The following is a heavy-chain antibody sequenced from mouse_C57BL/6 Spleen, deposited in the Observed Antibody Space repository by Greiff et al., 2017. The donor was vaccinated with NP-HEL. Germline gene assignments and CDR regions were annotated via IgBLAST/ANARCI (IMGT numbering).Heavy chain of an antibody. CDR3: ARGDYGSRMGYFDY. D-gene: IGHD1-1*01. CDR2: IYPGDGDT. CDR1: GYAFSSYW. J-gene: IGHJ2*01. V-gene: IGHV1-80*01. Sequence: VQLQQSGAELVKPGASVKISCKASGYAFSSYWMNWVKQRPGKGLEWIGQIYPGDGDTNYNGKFKGKATLTADKSSSTAYMQRSSLTSEDSAVYFGARGDYGSRMGYFDYWGQGTTLTVSS.